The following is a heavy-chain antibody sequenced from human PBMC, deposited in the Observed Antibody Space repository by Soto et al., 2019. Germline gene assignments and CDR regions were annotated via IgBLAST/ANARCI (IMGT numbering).Heavy chain of an antibody. CDR2: ISYDGSNK. J-gene: IGHJ4*02. V-gene: IGHV3-30-3*01. CDR3: ARGPRGY. D-gene: IGHD3-10*01. CDR1: GFTFSSYA. Sequence: ESGGGVVQPGRSLRLSRAASGFTFSSYAMHWVRQAPGKGLEWVAVISYDGSNKYYADSVKGRFTISRDNSKNTLYLQMNSLRAEDTAVYYCARGPRGYWGQGTLVTVSS.